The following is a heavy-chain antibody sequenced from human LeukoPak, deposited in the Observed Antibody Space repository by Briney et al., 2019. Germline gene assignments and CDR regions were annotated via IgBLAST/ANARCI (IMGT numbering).Heavy chain of an antibody. CDR2: ISGPGGAT. D-gene: IGHD3-10*01. Sequence: AGGSLRLSCAASGFTFSDYYMNWVRQAPGKGLEWVSGISGPGGATYYADSVKGRFTISRDNSNNTLYLQMNTLRAGDTAVYYCAKTRAIGELFPCDYWGQGTLVTVSS. CDR3: AKTRAIGELFPCDY. V-gene: IGHV3-23*01. CDR1: GFTFSDYY. J-gene: IGHJ4*02.